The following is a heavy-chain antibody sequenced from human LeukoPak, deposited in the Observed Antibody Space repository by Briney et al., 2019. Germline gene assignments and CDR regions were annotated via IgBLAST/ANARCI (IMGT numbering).Heavy chain of an antibody. J-gene: IGHJ3*02. CDR1: GFTFSRYG. Sequence: PGGSLRLSCVASGFTFSRYGMHWVRQAPGKGLEWVAIIWYDGSNKYYADSVKGRFTISRDTSKNTLYLQMDSLRAEDTAVYYCASGDTTGYSGDAFNMWGQGTMVTVSS. CDR3: ASGDTTGYSGDAFNM. V-gene: IGHV3-33*03. CDR2: IWYDGSNK. D-gene: IGHD3-22*01.